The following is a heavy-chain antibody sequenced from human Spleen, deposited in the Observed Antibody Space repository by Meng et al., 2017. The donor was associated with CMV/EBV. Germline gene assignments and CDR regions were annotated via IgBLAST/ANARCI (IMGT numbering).Heavy chain of an antibody. CDR3: ARPDIVGATTGGAFDI. J-gene: IGHJ3*02. CDR2: IYPGDSDT. V-gene: IGHV5-51*01. Sequence: GGSLRLSCKGSGYSFTSYWIGWVRQMPGKGLEWMGIIYPGDSDTRYSPSFQGQVTISADKSISTAYLQWSSLKASDTAMYYCARPDIVGATTGGAFDIWGQGTMVTVSS. CDR1: GYSFTSYW. D-gene: IGHD1-26*01.